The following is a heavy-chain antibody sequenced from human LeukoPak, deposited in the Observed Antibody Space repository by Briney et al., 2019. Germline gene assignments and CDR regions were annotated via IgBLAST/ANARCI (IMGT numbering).Heavy chain of an antibody. J-gene: IGHJ4*02. Sequence: PGGSLRLSCAASGFTFSSYSMTWVRQAPGKGLEWVSYIRGSSSTIYYADSVKGRFTVSRDNAKNSLYLQMNSLRAEDTAVYYCAREWFYFDYWGQGSLVTVSS. CDR3: AREWFYFDY. V-gene: IGHV3-48*01. CDR2: IRGSSSTI. CDR1: GFTFSSYS. D-gene: IGHD3-22*01.